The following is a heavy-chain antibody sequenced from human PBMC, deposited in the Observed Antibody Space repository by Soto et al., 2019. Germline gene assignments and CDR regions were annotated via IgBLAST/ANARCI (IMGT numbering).Heavy chain of an antibody. V-gene: IGHV4-4*07. CDR1: GGSISSYY. D-gene: IGHD2-2*01. J-gene: IGHJ4*02. CDR2: IYTSGAT. Sequence: QVQLQESGPGLVKPSETLSLTCTVSGGSISSYYWTWIRQPAGKGLEWIWRIYTSGATNYNPSLKSRVTMSVDTSKNQFSLKLSSVTAAYTAVYYCARGGCSSTSCYLYFDYWGQGTLVTVSS. CDR3: ARGGCSSTSCYLYFDY.